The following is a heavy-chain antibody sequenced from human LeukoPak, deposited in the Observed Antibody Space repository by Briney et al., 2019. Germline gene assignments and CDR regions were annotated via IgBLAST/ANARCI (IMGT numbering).Heavy chain of an antibody. CDR1: GGSFSGYY. CDR2: INHSGST. Sequence: SETLSLTCAVYGGSFSGYYWSWIRQPPGKGLEWIGEINHSGSTNYNPSLKSRVTISVDTSKNQFSLKLSSVTAADTAVYYCARSNAFDIWGQGTMVTVSS. CDR3: ARSNAFDI. J-gene: IGHJ3*02. V-gene: IGHV4-34*01.